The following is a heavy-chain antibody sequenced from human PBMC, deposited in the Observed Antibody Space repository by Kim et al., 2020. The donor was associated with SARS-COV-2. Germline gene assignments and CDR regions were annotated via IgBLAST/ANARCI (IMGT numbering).Heavy chain of an antibody. D-gene: IGHD6-25*01. CDR1: GGTFSSYA. V-gene: IGHV1-69*13. J-gene: IGHJ6*02. CDR3: ARDGSPAPQIYYYYGMDV. Sequence: SVKVSCKASGGTFSSYAISWVRQAPGQGLEWMGGIIPIFGTANYAQKFQGRVTITADESTSTAYMELSSLRSEDTAVYYCARDGSPAPQIYYYYGMDVWGQGTTVTVSS. CDR2: IIPIFGTA.